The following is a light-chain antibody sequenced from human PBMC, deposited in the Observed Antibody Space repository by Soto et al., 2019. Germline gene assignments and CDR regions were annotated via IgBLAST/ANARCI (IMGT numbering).Light chain of an antibody. J-gene: IGKJ1*01. V-gene: IGKV1-5*03. CDR1: QYIHNY. CDR2: EAA. CDR3: QQSNNYPWT. Sequence: DIKMTQSPSTLSASVGDRVTITCRASQYIHNYFAWYQQKPGEAPKLLIYEAAHLESGVPSRFSGCGTGTEFTLLISCLQPDDFATYYCQQSNNYPWTFGQGTRVEI.